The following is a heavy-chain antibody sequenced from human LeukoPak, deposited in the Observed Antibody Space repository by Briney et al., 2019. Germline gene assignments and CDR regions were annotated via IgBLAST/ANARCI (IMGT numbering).Heavy chain of an antibody. Sequence: GGSLRLSCAASGFAFISYGMHWVRRAPGKGLEWMAFIRYDGTNEYYADSVKGRFTISRDNSKNTLFLQMNSLRAEDTAVYYCARYYDFWSGYYRDWGQGTLVTVSS. D-gene: IGHD3-3*01. V-gene: IGHV3-30*02. CDR1: GFAFISYG. J-gene: IGHJ4*02. CDR2: IRYDGTNE. CDR3: ARYYDFWSGYYRD.